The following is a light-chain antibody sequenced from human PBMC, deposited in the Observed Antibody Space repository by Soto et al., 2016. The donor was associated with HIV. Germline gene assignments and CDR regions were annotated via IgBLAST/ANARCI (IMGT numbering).Light chain of an antibody. V-gene: IGLV3-21*03. Sequence: SYELTQPPSVSVAPGKTARITCGGNNIGSKSVHWYQQKPGQAPVLVVYDDSDRPSGIPGRFSGSNSGNTATLTISRVEAGDEADYYCQVWDSSSDHRKVFGGGTKLTVL. CDR3: QVWDSSSDHRKV. CDR1: NIGSKS. CDR2: DDS. J-gene: IGLJ3*02.